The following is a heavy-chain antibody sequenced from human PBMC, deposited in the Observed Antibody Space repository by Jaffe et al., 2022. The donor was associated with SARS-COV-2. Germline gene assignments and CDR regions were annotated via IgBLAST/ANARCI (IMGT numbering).Heavy chain of an antibody. J-gene: IGHJ4*02. CDR1: GYTFTNYA. Sequence: QVQLVQSGAEVKKPGASVKVSCKASGYTFTNYAMHWVRQAPGQRLEWMGWINGGNGNTKYSQNFQGRVTIIRDTSASTAYMVLSSLRSEDTAVYYCGRAAYSGYPQLEYWGQGTLVTVSS. CDR2: INGGNGNT. CDR3: GRAAYSGYPQLEY. D-gene: IGHD5-12*01. V-gene: IGHV1-3*01.